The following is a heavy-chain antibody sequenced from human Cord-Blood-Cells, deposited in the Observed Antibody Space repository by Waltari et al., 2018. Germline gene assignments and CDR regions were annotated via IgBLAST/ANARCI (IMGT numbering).Heavy chain of an antibody. J-gene: IGHJ3*02. CDR2: TNAGNSNT. Sequence: QVQLVQSGAAVKKPGASVKVSCKAFGYTFTSSAMHWVTTSPGQRLAWMRWTNAGNSNTKYSQKFRGRVTITRDTSASTAYMELSSLRSEDTAVYYCASSLSVGPDAFDIWGQGTMVTVSS. V-gene: IGHV1-3*01. CDR1: GYTFTSSA. D-gene: IGHD1-26*01. CDR3: ASSLSVGPDAFDI.